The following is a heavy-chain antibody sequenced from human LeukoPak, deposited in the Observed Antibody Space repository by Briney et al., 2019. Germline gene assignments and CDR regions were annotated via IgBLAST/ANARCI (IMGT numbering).Heavy chain of an antibody. Sequence: ASVKVSCKASGYTFTGYYMHWVRQAPGQGLEWMGWINPNSGGTNYAQKFQGRVTMTRDTSISTAYMELSRLRSDDTAVYYCARDQGAVLLWFGESYDAFDIWGQGTVVTVSS. J-gene: IGHJ3*02. V-gene: IGHV1-2*02. D-gene: IGHD3-10*01. CDR3: ARDQGAVLLWFGESYDAFDI. CDR1: GYTFTGYY. CDR2: INPNSGGT.